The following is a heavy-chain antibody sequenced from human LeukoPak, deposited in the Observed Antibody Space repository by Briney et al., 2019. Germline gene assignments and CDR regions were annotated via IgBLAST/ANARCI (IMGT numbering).Heavy chain of an antibody. CDR2: IKQDGSDK. CDR3: AREGGVAVARTGFDY. D-gene: IGHD6-19*01. V-gene: IGHV3-7*01. Sequence: PGGSLRLSCAASGFTFSNYWMSWVRQAPGKGLEWVANIKQDGSDKNYVDSVKGRFTISRDNAKNTLYLQMNSLRAEDTAVYYCAREGGVAVARTGFDYWGQGTLVTVSS. J-gene: IGHJ4*02. CDR1: GFTFSNYW.